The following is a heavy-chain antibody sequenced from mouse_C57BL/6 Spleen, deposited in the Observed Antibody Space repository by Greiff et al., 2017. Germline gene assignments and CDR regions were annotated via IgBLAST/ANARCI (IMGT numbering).Heavy chain of an antibody. CDR1: GYAFSSSW. Sequence: QVQLKQSGPELVKPGASVKISCKASGYAFSSSWMNWVKQRPGKGLEWIGRIYPGDGDTNYNGKFKGKATLTADKSSSTAYMQLSSLTSEDSAVYFCARVRTVHFDYWGQGTTLTVSS. CDR3: ARVRTVHFDY. V-gene: IGHV1-82*01. J-gene: IGHJ2*01. CDR2: IYPGDGDT.